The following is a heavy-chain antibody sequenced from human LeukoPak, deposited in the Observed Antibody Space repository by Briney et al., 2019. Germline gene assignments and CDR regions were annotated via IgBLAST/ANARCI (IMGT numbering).Heavy chain of an antibody. Sequence: SGPTLVTPTLPLTLTSTFSGFSLSTSGVGVAWIRQPPGKALEWHAMIYWNDDKYYSPTLKSRLTITKDTSKNQVVLTTTNMDPGDTATYYCAHRGITIFGVVSYYFDYWGQGTLVTVSS. CDR1: GFSLSTSGVG. J-gene: IGHJ4*02. D-gene: IGHD3-3*01. CDR3: AHRGITIFGVVSYYFDY. CDR2: IYWNDDK. V-gene: IGHV2-5*01.